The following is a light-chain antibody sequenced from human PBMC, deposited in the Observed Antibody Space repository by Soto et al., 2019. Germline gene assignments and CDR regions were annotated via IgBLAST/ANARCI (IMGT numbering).Light chain of an antibody. CDR1: QSVDNY. V-gene: IGKV3-11*01. Sequence: EIVLTQSPATLSLSPGERATLSCRASQSVDNYLAWYQKKPGQAPRLLIYDAFNRATGIPARFSGSGSGTEFTLTPSSREPEDFAVYYCQQRCRPPYPFGPGTKLDIK. CDR3: QQRCRPPYP. CDR2: DAF. J-gene: IGKJ2*01.